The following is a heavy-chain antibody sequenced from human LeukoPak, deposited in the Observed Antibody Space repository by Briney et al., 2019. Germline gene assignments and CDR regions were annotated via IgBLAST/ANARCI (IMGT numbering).Heavy chain of an antibody. V-gene: IGHV1-18*04. D-gene: IGHD3-10*01. CDR2: ISAYNGNT. CDR1: GYTFTSYG. CDR3: ATLWFGEYPFDY. Sequence: ASVKVSCKASGYTFTSYGISWVRQAPGQGLEWMGWISAYNGNTNYAQKLQGRVTMTTDTSTSTAYMELRSLGSDDTAMYYCATLWFGEYPFDYWGQGTLVTVSS. J-gene: IGHJ4*02.